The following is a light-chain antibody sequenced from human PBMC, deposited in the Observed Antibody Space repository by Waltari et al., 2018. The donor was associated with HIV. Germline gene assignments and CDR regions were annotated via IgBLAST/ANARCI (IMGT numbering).Light chain of an antibody. CDR1: QNIGRS. J-gene: IGKJ2*01. CDR2: AAS. Sequence: IQMTQSPSSVSVSVGGGVSINCRASQNIGRSLAWYQFRPGKAPKLLVYAASRLNDGVPARFHATGSKSNFTLDISNLQSEDFAVYVCQQATSFPHTFG. V-gene: IGKV1-12*01. CDR3: QQATSFPHT.